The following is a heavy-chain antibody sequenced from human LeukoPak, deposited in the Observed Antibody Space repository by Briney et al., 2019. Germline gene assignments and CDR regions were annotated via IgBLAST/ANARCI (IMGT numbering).Heavy chain of an antibody. J-gene: IGHJ4*02. Sequence: PGGSLRLSCAASGFTVSSNYMSWVRQAPGKGLEWVSVIYSGGSTYYADSVKGRFTISRDNSKNTLYLQMNSLRAEDAAVYYCARGVIPQAIQRIVDYWGQGTLVTVSS. CDR2: IYSGGST. CDR1: GFTVSSNY. V-gene: IGHV3-66*01. CDR3: ARGVIPQAIQRIVDY. D-gene: IGHD2-21*01.